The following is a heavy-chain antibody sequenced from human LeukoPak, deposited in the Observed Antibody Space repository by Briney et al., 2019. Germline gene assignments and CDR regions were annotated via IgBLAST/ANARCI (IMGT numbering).Heavy chain of an antibody. D-gene: IGHD3-3*01. J-gene: IGHJ6*03. CDR3: ARDAKSLTIFGEVPNETTFYYYYYMDV. CDR1: GFTFSTYS. CDR2: ISTRSTYI. V-gene: IGHV3-21*01. Sequence: GGSLRLSCAASGFTFSTYSMNWVRQAPGKGLEWVSCISTRSTYIYYADSVKGRFTISRDNAKNSLYLQMNSLRAEDTAVYYCARDAKSLTIFGEVPNETTFYYYYYMDVWGKGTTVTVSS.